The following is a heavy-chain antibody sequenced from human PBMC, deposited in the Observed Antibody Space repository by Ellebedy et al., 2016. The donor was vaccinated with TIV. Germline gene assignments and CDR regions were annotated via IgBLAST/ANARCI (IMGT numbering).Heavy chain of an antibody. J-gene: IGHJ4*02. Sequence: ASVKVSCKGSGYSFTSYWIGWVRQMPGKGLEWMAIIHPPDSDTRYRPSFQGQVTISADKSISTAYLQWSSLKASDTAMYYCARPAITADGFDYWGQGTLVTVSS. CDR1: GYSFTSYW. CDR3: ARPAITADGFDY. D-gene: IGHD6-13*01. CDR2: IHPPDSDT. V-gene: IGHV5-51*01.